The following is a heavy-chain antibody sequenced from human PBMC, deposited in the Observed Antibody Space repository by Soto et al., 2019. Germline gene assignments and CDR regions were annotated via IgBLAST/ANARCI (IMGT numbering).Heavy chain of an antibody. CDR3: ARGEDAFFYYGLDV. CDR1: GGSITSSY. V-gene: IGHV4-59*01. J-gene: IGHJ6*02. Sequence: ASETLSLTCTVSGGSITSSYWSWIRRPPGRGLEWIAYIYDTGISGYTPSTSYNPSLKSRVTMSVDTSKSQFSLKLTSVTAADTAVYYCARGEDAFFYYGLDVWGQGITVTVSS. CDR2: IYDTGISGYTPST.